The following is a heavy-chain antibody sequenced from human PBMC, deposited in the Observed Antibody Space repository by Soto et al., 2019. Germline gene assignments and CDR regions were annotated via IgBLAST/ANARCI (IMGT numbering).Heavy chain of an antibody. J-gene: IGHJ4*02. D-gene: IGHD2-8*01. Sequence: QVQLVESGGGVVQPGRSLRLSCAASGFTFSSYAMHWVRQAPGKGLEWVAVISYDGSNKYYADSVKGRFTISRDNYKNTLYLQMNSLRAEDTAVYYCARGGCTNGVCYPFFDYWGQGTLVTVSS. CDR1: GFTFSSYA. CDR3: ARGGCTNGVCYPFFDY. CDR2: ISYDGSNK. V-gene: IGHV3-30-3*01.